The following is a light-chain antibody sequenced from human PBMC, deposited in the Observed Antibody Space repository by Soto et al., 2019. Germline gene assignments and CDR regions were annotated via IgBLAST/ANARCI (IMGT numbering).Light chain of an antibody. CDR1: QSVGSSH. Sequence: IVLTQSPGTLSLSPGERATLSCRASQSVGSSHLAWYQQKPRQAPSLLMYGASSRATGIPDRFSGSGSGTDFTLTISRLEPEDFAVYYCQQYGSAPCTFGQGTKVDIK. CDR3: QQYGSAPCT. CDR2: GAS. V-gene: IGKV3-20*01. J-gene: IGKJ1*01.